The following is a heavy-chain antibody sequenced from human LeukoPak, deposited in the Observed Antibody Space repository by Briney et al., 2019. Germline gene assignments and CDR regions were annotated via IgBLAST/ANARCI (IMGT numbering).Heavy chain of an antibody. D-gene: IGHD3-16*01. CDR2: IYTSGST. CDR1: GGSISSGSYY. CDR3: ASRPWGGTFDI. J-gene: IGHJ3*02. Sequence: SETLSLTCTVSGGSISSGSYYWSWIRQPAGKGLEWIGRIYTSGSTNYNPSLKSRVTISVDTSKNQFSLKLSSVTAADTAVYYCASRPWGGTFDIWGQGTTVTVSS. V-gene: IGHV4-61*02.